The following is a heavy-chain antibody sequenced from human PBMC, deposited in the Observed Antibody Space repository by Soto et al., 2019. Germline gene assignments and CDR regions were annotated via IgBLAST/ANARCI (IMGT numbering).Heavy chain of an antibody. D-gene: IGHD3-22*01. J-gene: IGHJ4*02. CDR1: GGSISSYY. Sequence: SETLSLTCTVSGGSISSYYWSWIRQPPGKGLEWIGYVYYSGSTNYNPSLKSRVTISIDTSKRQFSPKLSSVTAADTAVYYCATRTDSGFSDYWGQGTLVTVSS. CDR3: ATRTDSGFSDY. CDR2: VYYSGST. V-gene: IGHV4-59*01.